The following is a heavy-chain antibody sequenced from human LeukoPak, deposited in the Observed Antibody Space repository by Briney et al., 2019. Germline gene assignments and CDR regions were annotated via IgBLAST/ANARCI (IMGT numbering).Heavy chain of an antibody. CDR2: ISYDGSNK. D-gene: IGHD2-2*01. CDR1: GFTFSSYA. Sequence: PGRSLRLSCAASGFTFSSYAMHWVRQAPGKGLEWVAVISYDGSNKYYADSVKGRFTISRDNSKNTLYLQMNSLRAEDTAMYFCARGTVYSISWYAESGDYWGQGTLVTVSS. CDR3: ARGTVYSISWYAESGDY. J-gene: IGHJ4*02. V-gene: IGHV3-30*04.